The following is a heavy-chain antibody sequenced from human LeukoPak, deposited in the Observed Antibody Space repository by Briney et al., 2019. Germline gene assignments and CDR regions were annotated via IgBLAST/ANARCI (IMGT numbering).Heavy chain of an antibody. CDR3: ARAHYYGSGSYIYYYYGMDV. D-gene: IGHD3-10*01. CDR2: IYYSGST. CDR1: GGSISSYY. V-gene: IGHV4-59*01. J-gene: IGHJ6*02. Sequence: SETLSLTCTVSGGSISSYYWSWIRQPAGKGLEWIGYIYYSGSTNHNPSLKSRVTISVDTSKNQFSLKLSSVTAADTAVYYCARAHYYGSGSYIYYYYGMDVWGQGTTVTVSS.